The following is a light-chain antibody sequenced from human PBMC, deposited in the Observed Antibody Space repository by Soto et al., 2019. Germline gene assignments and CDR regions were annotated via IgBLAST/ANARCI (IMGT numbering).Light chain of an antibody. J-gene: IGKJ1*01. Sequence: EIVLTQSPGTLSLSPGERATLSCRASQSVSSGYLAWYQQKRGQAPRLLIYAASSRATGIPDRFSGSGSGTDFSLTISRLEPEDFAVYYCQQYDTSPRTFSQGTKVDIK. CDR2: AAS. CDR1: QSVSSGY. CDR3: QQYDTSPRT. V-gene: IGKV3-20*01.